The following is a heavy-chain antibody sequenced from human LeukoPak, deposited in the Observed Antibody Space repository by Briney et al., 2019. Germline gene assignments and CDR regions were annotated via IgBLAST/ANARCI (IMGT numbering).Heavy chain of an antibody. D-gene: IGHD4-23*01. CDR2: IFSDGRA. Sequence: GGSLRLSCAASGFTFSSYAMSWVRQAPGEGLEWVSTIFSDGRAYYADSVKGRFTISRDNSKNTLYLQMNSLRAEDTAVYYCARDPVAGTYYFDYWGQGTLVTVSS. V-gene: IGHV3-23*01. J-gene: IGHJ4*02. CDR3: ARDPVAGTYYFDY. CDR1: GFTFSSYA.